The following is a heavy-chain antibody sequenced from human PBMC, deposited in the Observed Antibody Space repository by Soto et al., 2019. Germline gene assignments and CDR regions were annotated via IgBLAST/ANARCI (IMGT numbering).Heavy chain of an antibody. CDR1: GLTFNSYG. V-gene: IGHV3-33*01. CDR3: ARGSRLGYCSGGSCYSGFGGGFDI. CDR2: IWYDGSNK. D-gene: IGHD2-15*01. J-gene: IGHJ3*02. Sequence: QVQLVESGGGVVQPGRSLRLSCAASGLTFNSYGMHWVRQAPGKGLEWVAVIWYDGSNKYYADSVKGRFTISRDNSKHTLYLQINSLRAEETAVYYCARGSRLGYCSGGSCYSGFGGGFDIWGQGTMVTVS.